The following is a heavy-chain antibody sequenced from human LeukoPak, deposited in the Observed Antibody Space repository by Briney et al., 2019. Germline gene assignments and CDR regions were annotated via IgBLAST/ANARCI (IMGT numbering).Heavy chain of an antibody. CDR3: TRDRCSSTSCYWGSAYFDY. Sequence: GGSLRLSCTASGFTFGDYAMSWFRQAPGKGLEWVGFIRSKAYGGTTEYAASVKCRFTISRDDSKSIAYLQMNSLKTEDTAVYYCTRDRCSSTSCYWGSAYFDYWGQGTLVTVSS. V-gene: IGHV3-49*03. D-gene: IGHD2-2*01. J-gene: IGHJ4*02. CDR1: GFTFGDYA. CDR2: IRSKAYGGTT.